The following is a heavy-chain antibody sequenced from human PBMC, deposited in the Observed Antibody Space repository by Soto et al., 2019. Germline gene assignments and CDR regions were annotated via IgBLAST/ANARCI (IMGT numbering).Heavy chain of an antibody. V-gene: IGHV3-23*01. Sequence: GGSLRLSCAAPGFTFSSYAMSWVRQAPGKGLEWVSAISGSGGNTYYADSVKGRFTISRDNSKNTLYLQMNSLRAEDTAVYYCAKSLVARPYDYWGQGTLVTVSS. CDR3: AKSLVARPYDY. D-gene: IGHD6-6*01. J-gene: IGHJ4*02. CDR2: ISGSGGNT. CDR1: GFTFSSYA.